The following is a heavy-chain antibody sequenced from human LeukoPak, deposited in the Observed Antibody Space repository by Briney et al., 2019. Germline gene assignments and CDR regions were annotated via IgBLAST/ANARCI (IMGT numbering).Heavy chain of an antibody. CDR3: ARDQQQGDHYSFYYMDF. CDR1: GYSFSNHG. D-gene: IGHD1/OR15-1a*01. Sequence: ASVKVSCKGSGYSFSNHGITWVRQAPGQGLEWIGWISPHKGNTNYQQRLQGRLIMTTDASTSTAYMELRDLRSDDTAIYYCARDQQQGDHYSFYYMDFWGEGTRVIVSS. CDR2: ISPHKGNT. J-gene: IGHJ6*03. V-gene: IGHV1-18*01.